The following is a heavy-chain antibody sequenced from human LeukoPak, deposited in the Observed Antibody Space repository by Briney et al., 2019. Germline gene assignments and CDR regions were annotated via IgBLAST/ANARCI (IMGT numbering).Heavy chain of an antibody. Sequence: SETLSLTCTVSGGSVSSGSYYWSWIRQPPGKGLEWIGEINHSGNINYNPSLKSRVTISIDTSKNQFSLKLSSVTAADTAVYYCARDEVGAAHWGQGTLVTVSS. CDR3: ARDEVGAAH. J-gene: IGHJ4*02. CDR2: INHSGNI. CDR1: GGSVSSGSYY. V-gene: IGHV4-39*07. D-gene: IGHD1-26*01.